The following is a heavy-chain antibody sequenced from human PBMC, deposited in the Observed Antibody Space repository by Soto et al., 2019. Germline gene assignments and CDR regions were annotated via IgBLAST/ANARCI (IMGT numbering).Heavy chain of an antibody. CDR1: GYTFTTYG. Sequence: QVQLVQSEAEVKKPGASVKVSYKASGYTFTTYGISWVRQAPGQGLEWMGWISPYNDNTNYAQNLQGRVTMTTGTPTSTAYMELTSLRSDDTAVYYCARQEYSVSSRDYWGQGTLVTVSS. V-gene: IGHV1-18*01. CDR2: ISPYNDNT. D-gene: IGHD6-6*01. J-gene: IGHJ4*02. CDR3: ARQEYSVSSRDY.